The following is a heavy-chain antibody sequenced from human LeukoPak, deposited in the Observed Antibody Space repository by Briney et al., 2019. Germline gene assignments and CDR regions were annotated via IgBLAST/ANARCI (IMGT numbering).Heavy chain of an antibody. CDR3: ARGLLRRYMDV. CDR2: IYSGGST. D-gene: IGHD1-26*01. J-gene: IGHJ6*03. V-gene: IGHV3-66*01. Sequence: GGSLRLSCAASGFTVSSNYMSWVRQAPGKGLEWVSVIYSGGSTYYADSVKGRFTISRDNAKNSLYLQMNSLRAEDTAVYYCARGLLRRYMDVWGKGTTVTVSS. CDR1: GFTVSSNY.